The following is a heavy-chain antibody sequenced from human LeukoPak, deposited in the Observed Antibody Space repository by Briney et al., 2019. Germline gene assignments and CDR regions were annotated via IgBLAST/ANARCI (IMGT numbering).Heavy chain of an antibody. D-gene: IGHD3/OR15-3a*01. J-gene: IGHJ3*02. V-gene: IGHV3-21*01. CDR1: GFTFSSYS. CDR3: ARDRDWSVLYDASDI. Sequence: GGSLRLSCAASGFTFSSYSMNWVRQAPGKGLEWVSFISSSDSYIYYADSVKGRFTISRDNAKNSLYLQMNSLRAEDTAVYYCARDRDWSVLYDASDIWGQGTMVTVTS. CDR2: ISSSDSYI.